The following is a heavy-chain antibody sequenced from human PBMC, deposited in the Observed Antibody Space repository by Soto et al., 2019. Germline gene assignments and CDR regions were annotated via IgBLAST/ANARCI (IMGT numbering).Heavy chain of an antibody. V-gene: IGHV4-31*03. J-gene: IGHJ5*02. Sequence: PSETLSLTCTVSGGSISSGGFYWSWIRQHPGRGLEWIGYIFDSGSIYYNPSLKSRVSISIDTSKNQFSLRLNSVTAADTAVYYCARAKGVAASSRWFDPWGPGTLVTVSS. CDR3: ARAKGVAASSRWFDP. CDR1: GGSISSGGFY. CDR2: IFDSGSI. D-gene: IGHD2-15*01.